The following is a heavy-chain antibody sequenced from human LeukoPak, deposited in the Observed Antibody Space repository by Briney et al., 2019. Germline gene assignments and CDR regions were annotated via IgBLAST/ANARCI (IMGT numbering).Heavy chain of an antibody. CDR2: IKQDGSEK. V-gene: IGHV3-7*01. CDR3: ARDEYYDILTGPNYGMDV. J-gene: IGHJ6*02. Sequence: GGSLRLSCAASGFTFSSYWMSWVRQAPGKGLEWVANIKQDGSEKYYVDSVKGRFTISRDNAKNSLYLQMNSLRAEDTAVYYCARDEYYDILTGPNYGMDVWGQGTTVTVSS. CDR1: GFTFSSYW. D-gene: IGHD3-9*01.